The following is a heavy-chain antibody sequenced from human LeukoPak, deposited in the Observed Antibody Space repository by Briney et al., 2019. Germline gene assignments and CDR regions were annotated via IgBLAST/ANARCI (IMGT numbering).Heavy chain of an antibody. Sequence: GGSLRLSCAASGFTFSSYAMRWVRQAPGKGLEWVSAISGSGGSTYYADSVKGRFTISRDNSKNTLYLQMNSLRAEDTAVYYCAKDPAGPHPYNWFDPWGQGTLVTVSS. CDR1: GFTFSSYA. V-gene: IGHV3-23*01. CDR3: AKDPAGPHPYNWFDP. CDR2: ISGSGGST. D-gene: IGHD6-19*01. J-gene: IGHJ5*02.